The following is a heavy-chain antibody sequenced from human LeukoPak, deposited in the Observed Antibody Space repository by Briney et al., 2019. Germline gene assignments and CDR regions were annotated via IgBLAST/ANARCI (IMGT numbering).Heavy chain of an antibody. J-gene: IGHJ4*02. Sequence: SQTLSLTCTVSGGSISGGGYYWSWIRQPPGKGLEWIGYIYHSGSTYYNPSLKSRVTISVDRSKNQFSLKLSSVTAADTAVYYCARDRNDYYDSSGYFVDYWGQGTLVTVSS. CDR2: IYHSGST. CDR3: ARDRNDYYDSSGYFVDY. D-gene: IGHD3-22*01. CDR1: GGSISGGGYY. V-gene: IGHV4-30-2*01.